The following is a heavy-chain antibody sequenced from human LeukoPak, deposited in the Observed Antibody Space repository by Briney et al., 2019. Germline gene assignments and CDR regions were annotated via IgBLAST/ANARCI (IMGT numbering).Heavy chain of an antibody. V-gene: IGHV3-11*04. CDR2: ISSRSNTI. Sequence: GGSLRLSCAASGFTFSDYYMSWIRQAPGKGLEWVSYISSRSNTIYYADSVKGRFTISRDNAKNSLFLQMNSLRAEDTAVYFCARRRSYYDSTGYSNDAFDIWGQGTMVTVSS. CDR1: GFTFSDYY. D-gene: IGHD3-22*01. J-gene: IGHJ3*02. CDR3: ARRRSYYDSTGYSNDAFDI.